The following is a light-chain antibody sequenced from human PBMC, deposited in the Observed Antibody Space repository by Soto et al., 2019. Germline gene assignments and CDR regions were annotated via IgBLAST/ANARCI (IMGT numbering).Light chain of an antibody. J-gene: IGKJ1*01. V-gene: IGKV1-5*03. Sequence: DIQMTQSPSTLSASVGDTVTITCRASQSVDNWLAWYQQRPGKAPKLLIYKASSLESGVPSRFSGSGSGTLFTLTITRLQPDDFATYHCQQYNGYSTFGQGTKVEVK. CDR1: QSVDNW. CDR3: QQYNGYST. CDR2: KAS.